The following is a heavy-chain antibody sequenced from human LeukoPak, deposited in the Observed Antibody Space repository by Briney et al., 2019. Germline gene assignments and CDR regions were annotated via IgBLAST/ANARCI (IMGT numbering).Heavy chain of an antibody. CDR3: ARHTTVTPWFDP. D-gene: IGHD4-17*01. CDR2: IYYSGST. J-gene: IGHJ5*02. Sequence: PSETLSLTCTVSGGSISSYYWSWIWQPPGKGLEWIGYIYYSGSTNYNPSLKSRVAISVDTSKNQFSLKLSSVTAADTAVYYCARHTTVTPWFDPWGQGTLVTVSS. CDR1: GGSISSYY. V-gene: IGHV4-59*08.